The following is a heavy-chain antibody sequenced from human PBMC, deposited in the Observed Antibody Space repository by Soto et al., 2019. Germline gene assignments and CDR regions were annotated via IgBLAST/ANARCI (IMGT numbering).Heavy chain of an antibody. D-gene: IGHD6-19*01. Sequence: ASVKVSCKASGYTFTGYYMHWVRQAPGQGLEWMGWINPNSGGTNYAQKFQGRVTMTGDTSISTAYMELSRLRSDDTAVYYCARERVAVAGDYYYYYGMDVWGQGTTVTVSS. J-gene: IGHJ6*02. CDR2: INPNSGGT. CDR3: ARERVAVAGDYYYYYGMDV. V-gene: IGHV1-2*02. CDR1: GYTFTGYY.